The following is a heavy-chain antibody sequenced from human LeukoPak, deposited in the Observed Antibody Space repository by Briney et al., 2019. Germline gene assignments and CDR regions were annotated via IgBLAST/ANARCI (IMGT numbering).Heavy chain of an antibody. V-gene: IGHV3-48*04. CDR1: GFTLSRYS. J-gene: IGHJ5*02. CDR2: ISSNSSTI. D-gene: IGHD2-15*01. Sequence: PGGSLRLSCAASGFTLSRYSMNWVRQAPGKGLEWISYISSNSSTIYYADSVKGRFTISRDNAKNSLSLQMSSLKAEDTAVYYCARGHCTGGSCSLGLSWVQGTLITVSS. CDR3: ARGHCTGGSCSLGLS.